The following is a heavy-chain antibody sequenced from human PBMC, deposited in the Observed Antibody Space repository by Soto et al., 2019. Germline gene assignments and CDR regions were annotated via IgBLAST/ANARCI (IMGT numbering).Heavy chain of an antibody. J-gene: IGHJ5*02. V-gene: IGHV3-53*01. CDR2: IYPGGST. CDR1: GFTVSSNY. CDR3: ARWTLQSSNWFDP. Sequence: EVQLVESGGGLIQPGGSLRLSCAASGFTVSSNYMTWVRQAPGKGLEWVSLIYPGGSTYYADSVKGRFTISRDNSKNTLYLQMNSLRAEDTALYYCARWTLQSSNWFDPWGQGTLVTVSS. D-gene: IGHD4-4*01.